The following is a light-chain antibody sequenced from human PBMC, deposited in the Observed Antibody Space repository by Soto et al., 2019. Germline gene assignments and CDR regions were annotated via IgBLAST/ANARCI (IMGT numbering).Light chain of an antibody. J-gene: IGKJ1*01. CDR1: RSISIY. Sequence: DIQMTQSPSSLSASVGDRVTITCRASRSISIYLNWYQQRPGKAPKLLIYDASNLETGVPSRFSGSGSGTDFTFTISSLQPQDIAAYYCQQYANLPPWTFGQGTKVDIK. CDR2: DAS. CDR3: QQYANLPPWT. V-gene: IGKV1-33*01.